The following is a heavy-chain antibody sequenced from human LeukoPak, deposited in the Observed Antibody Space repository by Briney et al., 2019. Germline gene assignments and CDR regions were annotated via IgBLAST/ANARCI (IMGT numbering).Heavy chain of an antibody. Sequence: GGSLRLSCVASGFTFSTSAMSWVRQAPGKGLEWVSAISNNGGYTYYADSVQGRFTISRDNSKSTLCLQMNSLRAEDTAVYYCAKQLGYCSDGSCYFPYWGQGTLVTVSS. J-gene: IGHJ4*02. D-gene: IGHD2-15*01. CDR2: ISNNGGYT. CDR1: GFTFSTSA. CDR3: AKQLGYCSDGSCYFPY. V-gene: IGHV3-23*01.